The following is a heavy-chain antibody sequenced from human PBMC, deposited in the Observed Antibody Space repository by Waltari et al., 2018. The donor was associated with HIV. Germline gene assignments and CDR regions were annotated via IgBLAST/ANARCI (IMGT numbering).Heavy chain of an antibody. V-gene: IGHV1-8*02. D-gene: IGHD2-21*01. CDR3: TEGRRGARCGDE. CDR1: GYSSIDFD. Sequence: QVQLVQSGAEIKKPRASVRVSRKASGYSSIDFDINWVRRPPGRGLEWVGWMNPDKGDAGDGHKLKGRFRLTRDTSTDTAYMDVTNLKTEDTAICYCTEGRRGARCGDEWGQGTLVTVSS. CDR2: MNPDKGDA. J-gene: IGHJ4*02.